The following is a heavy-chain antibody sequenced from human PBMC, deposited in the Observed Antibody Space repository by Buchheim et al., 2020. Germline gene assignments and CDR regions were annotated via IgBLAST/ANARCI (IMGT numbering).Heavy chain of an antibody. J-gene: IGHJ2*01. CDR3: ARDRFEDYGGNRFYWYFDL. CDR1: GFTFSSYG. D-gene: IGHD4-23*01. CDR2: ISSSGSTI. V-gene: IGHV3-48*03. Sequence: EVQLVESGGGLVQPGGSLRLSCAASGFTFSSYGMNWVRQAPGKGLEWVSYISSSGSTIYYADSVKGRFTISRDNAKNSLYLQMNSLRAEDTAVYYCARDRFEDYGGNRFYWYFDLCGPGTL.